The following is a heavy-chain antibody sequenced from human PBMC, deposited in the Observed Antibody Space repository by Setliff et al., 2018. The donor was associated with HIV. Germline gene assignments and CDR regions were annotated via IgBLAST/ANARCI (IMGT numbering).Heavy chain of an antibody. J-gene: IGHJ3*02. Sequence: GESLRLSCAASGFTFSSYAMHWVRQAPGKGLEYVSSISSNGGNTYYASSLKGRFTISRDNSKNTLYLQMGSLGAEDMAVYYCARDASISSPYDAFDIWGQGTMVTVSS. V-gene: IGHV3-64*01. CDR2: ISSNGGNT. CDR3: ARDASISSPYDAFDI. D-gene: IGHD6-6*01. CDR1: GFTFSSYA.